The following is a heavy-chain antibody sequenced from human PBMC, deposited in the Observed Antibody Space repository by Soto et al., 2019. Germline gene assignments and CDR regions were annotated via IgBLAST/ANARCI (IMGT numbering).Heavy chain of an antibody. CDR1: GGSISSGGYY. CDR3: ARGGGYSHGNFDH. CDR2: MYNSDST. Sequence: QVQLQESGPGLVKPSETLSLTCTVSGGSISSGGYYWSWIRQHPGKGLEWIGYMYNSDSTYYNPSLKRRVPISVDTSKNQFSLKLSCVTAADTAVYYCARGGGYSHGNFDHWGQGTLVTVSS. D-gene: IGHD5-18*01. V-gene: IGHV4-31*03. J-gene: IGHJ4*02.